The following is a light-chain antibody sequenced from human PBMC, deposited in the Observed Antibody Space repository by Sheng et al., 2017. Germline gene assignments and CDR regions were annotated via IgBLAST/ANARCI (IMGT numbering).Light chain of an antibody. CDR1: QSVSSN. J-gene: IGKJ4*01. Sequence: EIVMTQSPATLSVSPGERATLSCRASQSVSSNLAWYQQKPGQAPRLLIYGASTRATGIPARFSGSGSGTDFTLTVSSLQSEDFAVYYCQQYDKWPLNFGGGTKVEIK. V-gene: IGKV3-15*01. CDR2: GAS. CDR3: QQYDKWPLN.